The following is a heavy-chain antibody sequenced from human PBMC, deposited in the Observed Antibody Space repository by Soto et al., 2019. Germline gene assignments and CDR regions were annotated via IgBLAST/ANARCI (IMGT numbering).Heavy chain of an antibody. CDR1: GGTFGNLG. CDR2: TIPIFDTP. V-gene: IGHV1-69*01. D-gene: IGHD3-10*01. CDR3: ARDREDGSGTKYNWFDA. J-gene: IGHJ5*01. Sequence: QMQLVQSGAEVKKPGSSVKVSCKASGGTFGNLGISWLRQAPGQGLEWRGGTIPIFDTPHYAEKFRDRLTITEEATSTAYMELTSLSYEDTATYYYARDREDGSGTKYNWFDAWGQGTLVTVSS.